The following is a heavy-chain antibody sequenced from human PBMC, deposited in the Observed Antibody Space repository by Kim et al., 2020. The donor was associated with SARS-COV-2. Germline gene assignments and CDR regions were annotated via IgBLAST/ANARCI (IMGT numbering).Heavy chain of an antibody. CDR2: ISVTDAI. V-gene: IGHV3-48*02. Sequence: GGSLRLSCAASGFTFTTYNMNWVRQAPGKGLVWISYISVTDAIYYADSAKGRFTISRDYAKNSPVLQMNSLRDEDTAAYYCARDWYCGIDVWGLGTLVIV. D-gene: IGHD2-8*02. CDR3: ARDWYCGIDV. CDR1: GFTFTTYN. J-gene: IGHJ4*02.